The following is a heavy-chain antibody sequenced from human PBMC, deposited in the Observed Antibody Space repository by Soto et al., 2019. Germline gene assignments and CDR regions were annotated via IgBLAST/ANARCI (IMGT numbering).Heavy chain of an antibody. CDR3: ARSSGTYPPSRYYYGLDV. J-gene: IGHJ6*02. V-gene: IGHV1-18*01. D-gene: IGHD1-26*01. CDR2: ISAHNGNT. CDR1: GYTFTSYG. Sequence: GASVKVSCKASGYTFTSYGISWVRQAPGQGLEWMGWISAHNGNTNYAQKFQDRITMTTDTSTNTAYLELRSLKSGDTAVFYCARSSGTYPPSRYYYGLDVWGQGTTVTVSS.